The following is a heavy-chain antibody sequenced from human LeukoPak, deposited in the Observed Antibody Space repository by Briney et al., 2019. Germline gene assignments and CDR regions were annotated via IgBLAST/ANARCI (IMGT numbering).Heavy chain of an antibody. CDR2: SFYSGTT. D-gene: IGHD2-15*01. CDR1: GVXISSGYYF. V-gene: IGHV4-30-4*01. J-gene: IGHJ1*01. Sequence: PSETLSLTCTVSGVXISSGYYFWTWVRQPPGKGLEWVGYSFYSGTTYYNPSLESRVAISVDTSQNQFSLKVTSVTAADTAVYYCARGGRYCSGGNCYSAEYFQHWGQGTLVTVSS. CDR3: ARGGRYCSGGNCYSAEYFQH.